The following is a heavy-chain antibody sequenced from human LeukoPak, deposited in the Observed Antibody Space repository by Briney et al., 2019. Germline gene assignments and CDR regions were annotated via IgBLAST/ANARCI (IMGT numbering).Heavy chain of an antibody. CDR3: ARGGWDSSGWYYFDY. CDR2: INPNTGGT. CDR1: GYTFADYY. V-gene: IGHV1-2*02. Sequence: VKVSCKASGYTFADYYLHWVRQAPGQGLEWMGWINPNTGGTNYAQKFQGRVTMTRDTSISTAYMELSSLRSEDTAVYYCARGGWDSSGWYYFDYWGQGTLVTVSS. J-gene: IGHJ4*02. D-gene: IGHD6-19*01.